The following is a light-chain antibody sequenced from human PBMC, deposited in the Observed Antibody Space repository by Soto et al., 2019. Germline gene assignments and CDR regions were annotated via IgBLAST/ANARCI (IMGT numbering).Light chain of an antibody. CDR2: EIS. Sequence: QSVLTQPASVSGSPGQSITISCTGTSSDVGRYNYVSWYQQYPGKAPKLMIYEISNRPSGVSIRFSGSKSGNTASLTISGLQAEDEAEYFCCSSAPESTYVFGTGTKVTVL. CDR3: CSSAPESTYV. CDR1: SSDVGRYNY. J-gene: IGLJ1*01. V-gene: IGLV2-14*01.